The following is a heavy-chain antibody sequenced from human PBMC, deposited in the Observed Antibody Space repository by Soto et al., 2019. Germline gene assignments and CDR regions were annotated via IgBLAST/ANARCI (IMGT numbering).Heavy chain of an antibody. D-gene: IGHD1-1*01. Sequence: EVQLLESGGGLVQPGGSLRLSCAASGFTFSRYAMNWVRQAPGKGLEWVSVISGSGGSTYYADSVKGRFTISRDNSKNTLYRQMNSLRAEDTAVYYCAKRATGTYFDYWGQGTLVTVSS. CDR2: ISGSGGST. V-gene: IGHV3-23*01. CDR3: AKRATGTYFDY. J-gene: IGHJ4*02. CDR1: GFTFSRYA.